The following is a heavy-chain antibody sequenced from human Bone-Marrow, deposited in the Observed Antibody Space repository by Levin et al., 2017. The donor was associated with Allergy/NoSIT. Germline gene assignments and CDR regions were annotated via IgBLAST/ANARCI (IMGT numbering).Heavy chain of an antibody. J-gene: IGHJ5*01. D-gene: IGHD6-19*01. Sequence: GESLKISCAVSGFTFSSSWMHWVRQAPGKGLVWVSRINSDGTSTSYADSVKGRFAISRDNAKNTLYLQMTSLRAEETAVYYCARGWGSSGWFDYWGQGTLVTVSS. CDR1: GFTFSSSW. V-gene: IGHV3-74*01. CDR2: INSDGTST. CDR3: ARGWGSSGWFDY.